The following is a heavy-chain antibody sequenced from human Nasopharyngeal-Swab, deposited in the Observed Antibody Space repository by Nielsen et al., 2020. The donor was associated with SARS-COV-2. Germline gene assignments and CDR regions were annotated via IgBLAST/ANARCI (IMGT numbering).Heavy chain of an antibody. V-gene: IGHV4-34*01. CDR3: ARDNTVAGASLLVTPLHSYYYYGMDV. Sequence: PGKGLEWIGEINHSGSTNYNPSLKSRVTISVDTSKNQFSLKLSSVTAADTAVYYCARDNTVAGASLLVTPLHSYYYYGMDVWGQGTAVTVSS. CDR2: INHSGST. D-gene: IGHD6-19*01. J-gene: IGHJ6*02.